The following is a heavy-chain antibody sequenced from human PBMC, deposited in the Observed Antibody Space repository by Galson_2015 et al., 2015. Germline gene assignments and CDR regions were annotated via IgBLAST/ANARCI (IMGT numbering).Heavy chain of an antibody. CDR3: AATAGGIVVDPDAFDI. J-gene: IGHJ3*02. CDR2: IVVGSGNT. Sequence: SVKVSCKASGFTFTSSAMQWVRQARGQRLEWIGWIVVGSGNTNYAQKFQERVTITRDMSTSTAYMELSSLRSEDTAVYYCAATAGGIVVDPDAFDIWGQGTMVTVSS. V-gene: IGHV1-58*02. D-gene: IGHD2-2*01. CDR1: GFTFTSSA.